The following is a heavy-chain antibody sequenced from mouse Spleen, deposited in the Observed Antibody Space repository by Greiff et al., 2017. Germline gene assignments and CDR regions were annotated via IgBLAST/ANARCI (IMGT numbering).Heavy chain of an antibody. Sequence: EVQGVESGGGLVQPGGSLSLSCAASGFTFTDYYMSWVRQPPGKALEWLGFIRNKANGYTTEYSASVKGRFTISRDNSQSILYLQMNALRAEDSATYYCASFYRYDEWYFDVWGAGTTVTVSS. J-gene: IGHJ1*01. D-gene: IGHD2-14*01. V-gene: IGHV7-3*01. CDR2: IRNKANGYTT. CDR1: GFTFTDYY. CDR3: ASFYRYDEWYFDV.